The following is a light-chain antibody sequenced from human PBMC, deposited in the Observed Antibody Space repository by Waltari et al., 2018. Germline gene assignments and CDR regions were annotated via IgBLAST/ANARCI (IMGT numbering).Light chain of an antibody. CDR1: QSISSW. CDR3: QEYNTYTWT. J-gene: IGKJ1*01. V-gene: IGKV1-5*03. Sequence: DTQMTQSPSTLSAYVGDRVTITCRASQSISSWLAWYQQKPGKAPKLLIYKASSLESGVPSRFSGGGSVTEFTLTISSLQPDDFATYYCQEYNTYTWTFGQGTKVEI. CDR2: KAS.